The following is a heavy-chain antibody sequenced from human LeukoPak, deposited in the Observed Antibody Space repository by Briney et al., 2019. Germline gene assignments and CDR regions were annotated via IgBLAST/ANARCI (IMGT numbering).Heavy chain of an antibody. CDR1: GFTFSSNW. CDR3: ASFSVFGVVGYYYYYGMDV. J-gene: IGHJ6*02. D-gene: IGHD3-3*01. Sequence: GGSLRLSCAASGFTFSSNWMHWVRQAPGKGLVWVSRIKGDGSSTSYADSVKGRFTISRDNAKNTLFLQMNSLRAEDTAVYYCASFSVFGVVGYYYYYGMDVWGQGTTVTVSS. CDR2: IKGDGSST. V-gene: IGHV3-74*01.